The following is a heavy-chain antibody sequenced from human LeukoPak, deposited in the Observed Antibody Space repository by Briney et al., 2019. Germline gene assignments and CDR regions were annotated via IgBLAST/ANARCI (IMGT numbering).Heavy chain of an antibody. V-gene: IGHV5-51*01. CDR2: IYPGDSDT. D-gene: IGHD3-22*01. Sequence: GESLKISCKGSGYSFTSYWIGWVRQMPGKGLEWMGIIYPGDSDTRYSPSFQGQVTISADKSINTAYLQWSSLKASDTAMYYCARRAYYYDSSGYEPIPYWGQGTLVTVSS. J-gene: IGHJ4*02. CDR3: ARRAYYYDSSGYEPIPY. CDR1: GYSFTSYW.